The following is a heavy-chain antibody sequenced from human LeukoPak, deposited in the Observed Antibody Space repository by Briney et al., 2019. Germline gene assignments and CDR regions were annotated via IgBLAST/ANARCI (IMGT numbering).Heavy chain of an antibody. J-gene: IGHJ5*02. CDR2: ISAYNGNT. V-gene: IGHV1-18*01. CDR1: GYTFTSYD. D-gene: IGHD6-13*01. Sequence: ASVKVSCKASGYTFTSYDINWVRQAPGQGLEWMGWISAYNGNTNYAQKLQGRVTMTTDTSTSTAYMELRSLRSDDTAVYYCAGSIAAAGMRGFDPWGQGTLVTVSS. CDR3: AGSIAAAGMRGFDP.